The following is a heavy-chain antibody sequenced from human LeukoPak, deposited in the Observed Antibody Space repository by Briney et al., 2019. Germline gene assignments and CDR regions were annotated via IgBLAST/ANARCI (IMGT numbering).Heavy chain of an antibody. CDR2: IRYDGSNK. Sequence: PGGSLRLSCAASGFTFSSYGMHWVRQAPGKGLEWVAFIRYDGSNKYYADSVKGRFTISRDNSKNTLYLQMNSLRAEDTAVYYCAKAIGYCSSTSCLRFDYWGQGTLVTVSS. D-gene: IGHD2-2*01. CDR3: AKAIGYCSSTSCLRFDY. V-gene: IGHV3-30*02. CDR1: GFTFSSYG. J-gene: IGHJ4*02.